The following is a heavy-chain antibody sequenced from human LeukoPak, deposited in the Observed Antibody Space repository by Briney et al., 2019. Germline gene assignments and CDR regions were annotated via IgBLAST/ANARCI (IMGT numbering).Heavy chain of an antibody. D-gene: IGHD5-18*01. J-gene: IGHJ4*02. CDR1: GFTFSSYA. CDR2: ISGSGTNT. Sequence: PGRSLRLSCAASGFTFSSYAMNWVRHAPGKGLEWVSGISGSGTNTYYADSAKVRFTISRDNSKNTLYMQMNSLRAEDTAVYYCAKGDKPVIAMVKFDYWGQGTLVTVSS. V-gene: IGHV3-23*01. CDR3: AKGDKPVIAMVKFDY.